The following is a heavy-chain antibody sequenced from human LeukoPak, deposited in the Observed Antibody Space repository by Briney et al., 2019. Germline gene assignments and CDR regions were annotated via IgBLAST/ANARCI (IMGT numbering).Heavy chain of an antibody. Sequence: GGSLRLSCAASGFTFDDYGMSWVRQAPGKGLEWVSGINWNGGSTGYADSVKGRFTISRDNAKNSLYLQMNSLRAEDTALYYCARGVTTPLHEKYFDYSGQGTLVTVSS. CDR3: ARGVTTPLHEKYFDY. CDR1: GFTFDDYG. D-gene: IGHD4-17*01. V-gene: IGHV3-20*04. J-gene: IGHJ4*02. CDR2: INWNGGST.